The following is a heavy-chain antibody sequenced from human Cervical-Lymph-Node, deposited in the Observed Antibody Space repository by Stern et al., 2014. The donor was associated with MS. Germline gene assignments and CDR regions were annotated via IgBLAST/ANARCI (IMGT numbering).Heavy chain of an antibody. Sequence: VQLVESGAEVRKPGASVKVSCSASGYSFSSHAVHWVRQAPGKRLEWLGWINGGQGDTKYSHKCRGRVTISRETSASTAYLELSSPTSEDTAVYSCARGSSTTFPFLDSGGQGSLVTAPS. CDR2: INGGQGDT. D-gene: IGHD6-13*01. CDR1: GYSFSSHA. J-gene: IGHJ4*02. V-gene: IGHV1-3*01. CDR3: ARGSSTTFPFLDS.